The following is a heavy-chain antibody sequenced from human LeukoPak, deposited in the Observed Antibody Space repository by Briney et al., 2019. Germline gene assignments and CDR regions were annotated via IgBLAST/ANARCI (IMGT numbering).Heavy chain of an antibody. V-gene: IGHV3-64*01. Sequence: GGSLRLSWAASGFTFSSYAMHWVRQAPGKGLEYVSAISSNGGSTYYANSVKGRFTISRDNSKNTLYLQMDSLRAEDMAVYYCAKIAAAGTTMYYFDYWGQGTLVTVSS. J-gene: IGHJ4*02. CDR1: GFTFSSYA. CDR2: ISSNGGST. CDR3: AKIAAAGTTMYYFDY. D-gene: IGHD6-13*01.